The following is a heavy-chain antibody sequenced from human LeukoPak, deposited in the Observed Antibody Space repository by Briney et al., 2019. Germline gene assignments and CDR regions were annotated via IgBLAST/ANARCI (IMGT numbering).Heavy chain of an antibody. CDR3: ARVGYSSPFDY. J-gene: IGHJ4*02. D-gene: IGHD6-13*01. V-gene: IGHV3-64*01. CDR1: GFTFSSYA. CDR2: ISGNGDST. Sequence: GGSLRLSCAASGFTFSSYAIHWVRQAPGKGLEYVSSISGNGDSTFYANSVKGRFTISRDNSKNTLYLQMGSLRAEDMAVYYCARVGYSSPFDYWGQGTLVTVSS.